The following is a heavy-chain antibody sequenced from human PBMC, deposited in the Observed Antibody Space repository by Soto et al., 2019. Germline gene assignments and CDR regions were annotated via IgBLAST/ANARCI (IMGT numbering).Heavy chain of an antibody. Sequence: SETLSLTCTVSGGSISSYYWSWIRQPPGKGLEWIGYIYYSGSTDYNPSLKSRVTISVDTSKNQFSLKLSSVTAADTAVYYCAGSVDTAMVYYYYYMDVWGKGTTVTVSS. J-gene: IGHJ6*03. D-gene: IGHD5-18*01. CDR2: IYYSGST. V-gene: IGHV4-59*01. CDR3: AGSVDTAMVYYYYYMDV. CDR1: GGSISSYY.